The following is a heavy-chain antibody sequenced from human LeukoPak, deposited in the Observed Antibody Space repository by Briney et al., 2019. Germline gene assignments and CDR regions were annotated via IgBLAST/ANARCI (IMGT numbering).Heavy chain of an antibody. Sequence: ASVKVSCKASGYTFTGYYMHWVRQAPGQGLEWMGWINPNSGGTNYAQKFQGRVTMTRDTSISTAYMELSRLRSDDTAVYYCARDDTRWRIVAVPAATYNWFDPWGQGTLVTVSS. CDR2: INPNSGGT. CDR1: GYTFTGYY. V-gene: IGHV1-2*02. CDR3: ARDDTRWRIVAVPAATYNWFDP. J-gene: IGHJ5*02. D-gene: IGHD2-2*01.